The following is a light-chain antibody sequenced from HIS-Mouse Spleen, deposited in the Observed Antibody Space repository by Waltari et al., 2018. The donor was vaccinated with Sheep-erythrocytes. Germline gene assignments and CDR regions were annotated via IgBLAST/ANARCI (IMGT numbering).Light chain of an antibody. Sequence: SYELTQPPSVSVSPGQTARITCSGDALPKQYAYWYQQKPGQAPGLVIYNASERPSGIPERFSGSSSGTTVTLTISGVQAEDEADYYCQSADSSGTWVFGGGTKLTVL. V-gene: IGLV3-25*03. CDR3: QSADSSGTWV. CDR1: ALPKQY. CDR2: NAS. J-gene: IGLJ3*02.